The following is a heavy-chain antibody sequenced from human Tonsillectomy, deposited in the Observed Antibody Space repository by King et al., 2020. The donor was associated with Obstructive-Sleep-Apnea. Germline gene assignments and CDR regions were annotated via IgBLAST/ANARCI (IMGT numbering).Heavy chain of an antibody. V-gene: IGHV3-64*01. J-gene: IGHJ6*02. CDR3: ARSSLTMIRGVITPSNYYYGMDV. CDR1: GFTFSSYA. CDR2: ISSNGDNT. Sequence: VQLVESGGGLVQPGGSLRLSCAASGFTFSSYAMHWVRQAPGKGLEYVSAISSNGDNTYYAKSVKGRFTISRDNSKNTLYLQMGSLRAEDMAVFYCARSSLTMIRGVITPSNYYYGMDVWGQGTTVTVSS. D-gene: IGHD3-10*01.